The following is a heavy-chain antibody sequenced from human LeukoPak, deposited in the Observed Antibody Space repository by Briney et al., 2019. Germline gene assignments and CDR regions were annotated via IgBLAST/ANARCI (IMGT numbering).Heavy chain of an antibody. V-gene: IGHV3-23*01. CDR3: AKPYYYGSGSQPYYYYGMDV. CDR2: ISGSGGST. J-gene: IGHJ6*02. Sequence: GGSLRLSCAASGFTFSSYAMSWVRQAPGKGLEWVSAISGSGGSTYYADSAKGRFTISRDNSKNTLYLQMNSLRAEDTAVYYCAKPYYYGSGSQPYYYYGMDVWGQGTTVTISS. CDR1: GFTFSSYA. D-gene: IGHD3-10*01.